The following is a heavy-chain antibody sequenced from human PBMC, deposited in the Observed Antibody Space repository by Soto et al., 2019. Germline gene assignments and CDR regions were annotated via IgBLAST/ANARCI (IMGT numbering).Heavy chain of an antibody. V-gene: IGHV3-48*02. CDR1: GFTCSSYS. J-gene: IGHJ4*02. CDR2: ISSSSSTI. CDR3: ARLGDEVALN. D-gene: IGHD2-15*01. Sequence: EVQLVESGGGLVQPGGSLRLSCAASGFTCSSYSMNWVRQAPGKGLEWVSYISSSSSTIYYADSVKGRFTISRDNAKNSVYLQMNSLRDEDTAVYYCARLGDEVALNWGQGTLVTVSS.